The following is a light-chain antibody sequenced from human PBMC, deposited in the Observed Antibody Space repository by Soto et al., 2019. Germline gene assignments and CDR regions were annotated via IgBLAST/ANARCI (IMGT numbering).Light chain of an antibody. Sequence: EIVMTKSQATLSVSPGEIATLSCRASQSVSSNFAWHQQKPGQAPRLLIYGATTRATSNPARFSGRGSATEFSHTISSLQSEDCAVFYCQQCNDFPHTFGQGTKREIK. CDR2: GAT. CDR1: QSVSSN. J-gene: IGKJ2*01. CDR3: QQCNDFPHT. V-gene: IGKV3-15*01.